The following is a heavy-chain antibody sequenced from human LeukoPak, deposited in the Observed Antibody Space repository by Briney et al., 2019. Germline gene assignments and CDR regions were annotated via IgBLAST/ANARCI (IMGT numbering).Heavy chain of an antibody. CDR3: ARARVYCSGGSCYNYFDY. Sequence: QTGGSLSLSSAASGFTFSSYDMHWVRHATGKGLEWVSAIATAGDTYYPGSVKGRFTISRENAKNSLYLQMNSLRAGDTAVYYCARARVYCSGGSCYNYFDYWGQGTLVTVSS. V-gene: IGHV3-13*04. CDR2: IATAGDT. CDR1: GFTFSSYD. J-gene: IGHJ4*02. D-gene: IGHD2-15*01.